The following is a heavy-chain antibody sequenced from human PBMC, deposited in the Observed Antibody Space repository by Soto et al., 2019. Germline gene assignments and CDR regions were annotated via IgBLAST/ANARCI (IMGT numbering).Heavy chain of an antibody. V-gene: IGHV4-59*01. D-gene: IGHD3-10*01. CDR2: IFYSGST. CDR1: GGSISSYY. J-gene: IGHJ4*02. CDR3: ARGSVVRGVDY. Sequence: SETLSLTCTVSGGSISSYYWSWIRQPPGKGLEWIGYIFYSGSTNYNPSLKSRFTISVDTSKNQFSLKLSSVTAADTAVYYCARGSVVRGVDYWGQGTLVTVSS.